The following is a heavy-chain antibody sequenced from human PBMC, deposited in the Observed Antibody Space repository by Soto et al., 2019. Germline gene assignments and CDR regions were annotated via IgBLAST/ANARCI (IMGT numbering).Heavy chain of an antibody. D-gene: IGHD5-18*01. Sequence: GGSLRLSCAASGFTFDIAWMNWVRQAPGEGLEWVGRVKSKNSGGTTEYAAPVKTRFTISRDDSKNMLYLQMNSLKTEDTAVYYCSTGSYGSLGIWGQGTLVTVSS. J-gene: IGHJ4*02. CDR3: STGSYGSLGI. CDR1: GFTFDIAW. V-gene: IGHV3-15*07. CDR2: VKSKNSGGTT.